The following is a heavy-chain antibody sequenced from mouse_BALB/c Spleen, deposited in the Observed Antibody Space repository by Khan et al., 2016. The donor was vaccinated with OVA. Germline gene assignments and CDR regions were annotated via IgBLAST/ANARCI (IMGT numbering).Heavy chain of an antibody. CDR1: GFSLNNYS. Sequence: QVQLQQSGPGLVQPSQSLSITCTVSGFSLNNYSVHWVRQSPGKGLEWLGVIWSAGSTDYNAAFISRLTISKDNSRSQVFFKIHSLQPNDTARYYCARRGYDYGRGALFAYWGQGTLVTVSA. V-gene: IGHV2-2*02. J-gene: IGHJ3*01. D-gene: IGHD2-4*01. CDR3: ARRGYDYGRGALFAY. CDR2: IWSAGST.